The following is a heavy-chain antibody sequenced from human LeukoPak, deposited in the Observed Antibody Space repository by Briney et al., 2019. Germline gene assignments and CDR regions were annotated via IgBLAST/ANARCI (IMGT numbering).Heavy chain of an antibody. V-gene: IGHV3-74*01. CDR1: GFTFSSYW. J-gene: IGHJ4*02. D-gene: IGHD6-19*01. Sequence: PGGFLRFSCAASGFTFSSYWMHWVRQAPGKGLVWVSRINSDGSSTSYADSVKGRFTISRDNAKNTLYLQMNSLRVEDTAVYYCASSGIAVAGTRYFDYWGQGTLVTVSS. CDR2: INSDGSST. CDR3: ASSGIAVAGTRYFDY.